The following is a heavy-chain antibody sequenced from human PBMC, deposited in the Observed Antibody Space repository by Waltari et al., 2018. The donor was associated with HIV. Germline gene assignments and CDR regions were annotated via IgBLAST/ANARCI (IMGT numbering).Heavy chain of an antibody. V-gene: IGHV4-39*01. Sequence: QLQLQEAGPRLVKPSETLSLPCTVSGGSVRGSSYYWGWIRQPPGKGLEWIGAVTFNGTTYYNPSLKSRLTISVDWSKNQFSLSLSSVSAADTALYYCASDYYDSSGYYPWWFDPWGQGTLVTVSS. CDR2: VTFNGTT. CDR1: GGSVRGSSYY. J-gene: IGHJ5*02. D-gene: IGHD3-22*01. CDR3: ASDYYDSSGYYPWWFDP.